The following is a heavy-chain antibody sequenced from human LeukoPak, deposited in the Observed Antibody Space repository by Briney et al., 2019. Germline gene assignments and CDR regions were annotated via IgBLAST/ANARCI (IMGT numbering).Heavy chain of an antibody. CDR2: ISSSSSII. CDR1: GFTFTSYS. CDR3: ASLDYGGNYSPSRALKY. J-gene: IGHJ4*02. V-gene: IGHV3-48*01. D-gene: IGHD4-23*01. Sequence: GGSLRLSCAASGFTFTSYSMNWVRQAPGKGLEWVSYISSSSSIIYYADSVKGRFTISRDNSKDTLYLQMNSLRAEDTAVYYCASLDYGGNYSPSRALKYWGQGTLVTVSS.